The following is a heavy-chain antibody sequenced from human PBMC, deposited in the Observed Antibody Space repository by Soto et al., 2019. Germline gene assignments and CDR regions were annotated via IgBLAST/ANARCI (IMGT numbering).Heavy chain of an antibody. CDR1: GGSISSSNW. CDR2: IYHSGST. J-gene: IGHJ4*02. V-gene: IGHV4-4*02. CDR3: ARSSGAAAGTLDY. Sequence: PSETLSLTCAVSGGSISSSNWWSWVRQPPGKGLEWIGEIYHSGSTNYNPSLKSRVTISVDKSKNQFSLKLSSVTAADTAVYYCARSSGAAAGTLDYWGQGTLVTVSS. D-gene: IGHD6-13*01.